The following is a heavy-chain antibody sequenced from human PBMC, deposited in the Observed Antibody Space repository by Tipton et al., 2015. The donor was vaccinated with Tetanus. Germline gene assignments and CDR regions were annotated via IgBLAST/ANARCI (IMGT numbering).Heavy chain of an antibody. J-gene: IGHJ4*02. D-gene: IGHD3-22*01. V-gene: IGHV4-30-4*08. CDR3: ARDRRDFAYDSRGFYSPLYYFDN. CDR1: GGSISRSGYF. Sequence: TLSLTCTVSGGSISRSGYFWNWIRQRPGKGPEWLGYISHSGTTNYNPSLMSRVTLSLDTARGQFSLKLTSVTAADAAVYFCARDRRDFAYDSRGFYSPLYYFDNWGQGVRVTVSS. CDR2: ISHSGTT.